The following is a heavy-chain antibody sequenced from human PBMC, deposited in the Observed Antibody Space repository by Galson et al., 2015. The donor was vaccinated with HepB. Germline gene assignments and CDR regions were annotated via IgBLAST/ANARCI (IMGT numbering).Heavy chain of an antibody. J-gene: IGHJ2*01. Sequence: ETLSLTCTVSGGSISSSSYYGGWIRQPPGKGLEPIGRIDYSGSTYYNPSLKSRVTISVDTSKNQFSLKLSSVTEADTAVYYCARHPVYSRSRYWYFDLWGRGTLVTVSS. CDR2: IDYSGST. CDR3: ARHPVYSRSRYWYFDL. D-gene: IGHD6-13*01. CDR1: GGSISSSSYY. V-gene: IGHV4-39*07.